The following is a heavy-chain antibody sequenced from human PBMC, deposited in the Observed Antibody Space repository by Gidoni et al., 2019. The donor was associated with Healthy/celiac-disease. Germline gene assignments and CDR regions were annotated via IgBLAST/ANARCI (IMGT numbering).Heavy chain of an antibody. CDR3: TAHDYYDSSGYYPFDY. CDR1: GFTFRSLG. V-gene: IGHV3-30*03. J-gene: IGHJ4*02. Sequence: QVQLVESGGGVVKPGRSLRLSCAASGFTFRSLGMHWVRQAPGKGLEWVAVISYDGSNKYYADSVKGRFTISRDNSKNTLYLQMNSLRAEDTAEYYCTAHDYYDSSGYYPFDYWGQGTLVTVSS. CDR2: ISYDGSNK. D-gene: IGHD3-22*01.